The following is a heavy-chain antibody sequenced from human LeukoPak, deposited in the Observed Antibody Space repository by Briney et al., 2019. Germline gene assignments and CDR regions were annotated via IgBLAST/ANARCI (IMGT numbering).Heavy chain of an antibody. CDR2: IYYSGST. J-gene: IGHJ4*02. V-gene: IGHV4-31*03. CDR1: GGAISSGGYY. Sequence: PSQTLSLTCTVSGGAISSGGYYWSWIRQHPGKDLEWIGYIYYSGSTYYNPSLKSRVTISVDTSKNQFSLKLSSVTAADTAVYYCARVVVSTLANTYFDYWGQGTLVPVSS. CDR3: ARVVVSTLANTYFDY. D-gene: IGHD5/OR15-5a*01.